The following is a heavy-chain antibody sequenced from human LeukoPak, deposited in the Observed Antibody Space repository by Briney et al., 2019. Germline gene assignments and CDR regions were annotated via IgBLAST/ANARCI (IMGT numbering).Heavy chain of an antibody. V-gene: IGHV3-23*01. D-gene: IGHD5/OR15-5a*01. CDR2: ISGSGDST. CDR3: AKGDVSTVFDY. J-gene: IGHJ4*01. CDR1: GFTFSSYA. Sequence: GESLKISCAASGFTFSSYAMTWVRQAPGKGLEWVSSISGSGDSTHYADSVKGRFTISRDNSKNTLYLQMNSLTAEDTAVYYCAKGDVSTVFDYWGHGTLVTVSS.